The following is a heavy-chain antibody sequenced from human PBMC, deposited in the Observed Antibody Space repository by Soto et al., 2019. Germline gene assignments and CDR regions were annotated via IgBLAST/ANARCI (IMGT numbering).Heavy chain of an antibody. CDR2: IYHSGST. CDR3: ARVSGIYYYGMDV. J-gene: IGHJ6*02. D-gene: IGHD3-10*01. Sequence: SETLSLTCTVSGGSISSYYWSWIRQPPGKGLEWIGYIYHSGSTYYNPSLKSRVTISVDTSKNQFSLKLSSVTAADTAVYYCARVSGIYYYGMDVWGQGTTVTVSS. V-gene: IGHV4-59*12. CDR1: GGSISSYY.